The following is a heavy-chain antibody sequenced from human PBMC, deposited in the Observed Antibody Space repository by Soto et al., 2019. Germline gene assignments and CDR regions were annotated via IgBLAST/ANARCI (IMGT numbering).Heavy chain of an antibody. D-gene: IGHD2-15*01. CDR3: ARDAPYCSGCSCYSGWFAP. V-gene: IGHV1-69*01. Sequence: QVQLVQSGAEVKKPGSSVKVSCKASGGTFSSYAISWVRQAPGPGREWMGGIIPIFGTANYAQKFQGRVTNTADESTSTAYMELSSLRSEDTAVYYCARDAPYCSGCSCYSGWFAPWGQGTLVTVSS. CDR1: GGTFSSYA. J-gene: IGHJ5*02. CDR2: IIPIFGTA.